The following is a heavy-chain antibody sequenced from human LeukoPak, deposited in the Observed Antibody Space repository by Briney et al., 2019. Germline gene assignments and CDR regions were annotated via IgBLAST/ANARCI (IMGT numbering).Heavy chain of an antibody. CDR1: GFTFTSSA. CDR2: IVVGSGNT. Sequence: ASVKVSCKAPGFTFTSSAVQWVRQARGQRLEWIGWIVVGSGNTNYAQKFQERVTITRDMSTSTAYMELSSLRSEDTAVYYCAADRYDFWSGYLYAWFDPWGQGTLVTVSS. J-gene: IGHJ5*02. V-gene: IGHV1-58*01. CDR3: AADRYDFWSGYLYAWFDP. D-gene: IGHD3-3*01.